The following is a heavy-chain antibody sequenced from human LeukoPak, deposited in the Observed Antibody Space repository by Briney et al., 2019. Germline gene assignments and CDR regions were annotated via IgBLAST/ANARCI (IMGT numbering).Heavy chain of an antibody. CDR1: GGSISSSSYY. Sequence: SQTLSLTCTVSGGSISSSSYYWGWIRHPPGKGLEWIASIYYSGITYSNPSLKSPVTISVDPSKNQFSLELSSVTAADTAVYYCARWQINPFYFDYWGQGTLVTVSS. J-gene: IGHJ4*02. V-gene: IGHV4-39*01. CDR3: ARWQINPFYFDY. D-gene: IGHD1-14*01. CDR2: IYYSGIT.